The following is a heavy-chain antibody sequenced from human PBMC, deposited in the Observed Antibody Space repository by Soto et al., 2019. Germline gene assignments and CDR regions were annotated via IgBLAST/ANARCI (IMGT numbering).Heavy chain of an antibody. V-gene: IGHV1-46*01. CDR3: ARAPLDHDSSGYYSYGMDV. Sequence: GASVKVSCKASGYTFTSYYMHWVRQAPGQGLEWMGIINPSGGSTSYAHKFQGRVTMTRDTSTSTVYMELSSLRSEDTAVYYCARAPLDHDSSGYYSYGMDVWGQGTTVTVSS. CDR2: INPSGGST. D-gene: IGHD3-22*01. J-gene: IGHJ6*02. CDR1: GYTFTSYY.